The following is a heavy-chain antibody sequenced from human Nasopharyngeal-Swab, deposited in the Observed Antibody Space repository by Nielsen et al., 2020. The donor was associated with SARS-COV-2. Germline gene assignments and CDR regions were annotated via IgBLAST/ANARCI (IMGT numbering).Heavy chain of an antibody. CDR1: GYTFTGYY. V-gene: IGHV1-2*06. CDR2: INPNSGGT. CDR3: TRVRGSPYYYGMDV. J-gene: IGHJ6*02. D-gene: IGHD1-26*01. Sequence: ASVKVSCKASGYTFTGYYMHWVRQAPGQGLEWMGRINPNSGGTNYAQKFQGRVTMTRDTSISTAYMELSSLRSEDTAVYYCTRVRGSPYYYGMDVWGQGTTVTVSS.